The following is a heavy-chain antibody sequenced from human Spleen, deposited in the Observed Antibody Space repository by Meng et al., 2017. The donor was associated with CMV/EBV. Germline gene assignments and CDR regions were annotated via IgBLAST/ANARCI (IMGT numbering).Heavy chain of an antibody. D-gene: IGHD6-13*01. J-gene: IGHJ6*02. CDR2: IKQDESEK. CDR3: ARGGIAAPILDYYYGMDV. CDR1: GINLSSYW. V-gene: IGHV3-7*01. Sequence: GESLKISCAVSGINLSSYWMTWVRQAPGRGLEWVANIKQDESEKYYVDSVKGRFTISRDNAKNSLYLQMNSLRAEDTAVYYCARGGIAAPILDYYYGMDVWGQGTTVTVSS.